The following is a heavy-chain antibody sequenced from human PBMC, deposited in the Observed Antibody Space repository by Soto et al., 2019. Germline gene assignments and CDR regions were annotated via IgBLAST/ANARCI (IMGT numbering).Heavy chain of an antibody. CDR2: IYPGDPDT. Sequence: GESLKISCKGSGYSFTSYWIGWVRQMPGKGLEWMGIIYPGDPDTRYSPSFQGQVTISADKSISTAYLQWSSLRAEDTAVYYCARDDDYEANAFDYWGPGTLVTVSS. CDR1: GYSFTSYW. J-gene: IGHJ4*02. V-gene: IGHV5-51*01. D-gene: IGHD3-22*01. CDR3: ARDDDYEANAFDY.